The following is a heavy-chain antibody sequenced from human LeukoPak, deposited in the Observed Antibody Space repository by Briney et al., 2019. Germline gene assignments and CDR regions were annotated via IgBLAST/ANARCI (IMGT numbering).Heavy chain of an antibody. J-gene: IGHJ4*02. V-gene: IGHV4-34*01. CDR2: INHSGST. CDR3: ARGDAGKVYYFDY. D-gene: IGHD5/OR15-5a*01. CDR1: GGSFSGYY. Sequence: PSETLSLTCAVYGGSFSGYYWSWIRQPPGKGLGWIGEINHSGSTNYNPSLKSRVTISVDTSKNQFSLKLSSVTAADTAVYYCARGDAGKVYYFDYWGQGTLVTVSS.